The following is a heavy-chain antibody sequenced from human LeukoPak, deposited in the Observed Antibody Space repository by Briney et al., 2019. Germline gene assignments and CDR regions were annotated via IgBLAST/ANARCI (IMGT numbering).Heavy chain of an antibody. CDR1: GFTFSNNW. J-gene: IGHJ5*02. V-gene: IGHV3-7*01. CDR2: IKKDGSEK. Sequence: GGSLRLSCAASGFTFSNNWMSWVRQAPGKGLECVANIKKDGSEKNYINSVKGRFTISRDNAKNSLYLQMNSLRAEDTALYYCVKDAGTAWGQGTRVTVSS. D-gene: IGHD2-8*02. CDR3: VKDAGTA.